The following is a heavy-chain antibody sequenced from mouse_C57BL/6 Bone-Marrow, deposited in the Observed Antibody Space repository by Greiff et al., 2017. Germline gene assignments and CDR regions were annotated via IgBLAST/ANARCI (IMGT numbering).Heavy chain of an antibody. Sequence: QVQLQESGAELVKPGASVKMSCKASGYAFTSYCMNWVKQRPGKGLEWIGQIYPGDGDTNYNGKFKGKATLTADKSSSTAFMQLSSLTSEDSAVYFCARPPLLIREKLYFGVRGTGTTVTSSS. J-gene: IGHJ1*03. V-gene: IGHV1-80*01. CDR2: IYPGDGDT. CDR1: GYAFTSYC. D-gene: IGHD1-1*01. CDR3: ARPPLLIREKLYFGV.